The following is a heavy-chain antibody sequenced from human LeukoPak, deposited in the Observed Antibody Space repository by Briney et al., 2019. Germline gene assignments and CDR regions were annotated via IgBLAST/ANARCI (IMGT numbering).Heavy chain of an antibody. CDR1: GGSISSSSYY. D-gene: IGHD2-15*01. Sequence: PSETLSLTCTVSGGSISSSSYYWGWIRQPPGKGLEWIGSIYYSGSTYYNPSLKSRVTISVDTSKNQFSLKLSSVTAADTAVYYCAGVVAATAYFDYWGQGTLVTVSS. V-gene: IGHV4-39*01. CDR2: IYYSGST. CDR3: AGVVAATAYFDY. J-gene: IGHJ4*02.